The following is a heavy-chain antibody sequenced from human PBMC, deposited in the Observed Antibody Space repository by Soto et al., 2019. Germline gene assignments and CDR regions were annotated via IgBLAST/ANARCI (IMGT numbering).Heavy chain of an antibody. J-gene: IGHJ4*02. Sequence: QITLKESGPTLVKPTQTLTLTCTFSGFSLSTTGVGVGWIRQPPGKALEWLELIFWDDDKRSSPSLKSRLTITKDTSKNPVVLTMTTMDPVDTATYYCESSTGYRIFDCWGQGTLVTVSS. CDR1: GFSLSTTGVG. CDR3: ESSTGYRIFDC. D-gene: IGHD3-9*01. V-gene: IGHV2-5*02. CDR2: IFWDDDK.